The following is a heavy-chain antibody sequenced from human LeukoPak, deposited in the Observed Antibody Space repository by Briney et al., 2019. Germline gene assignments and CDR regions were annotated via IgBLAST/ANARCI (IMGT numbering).Heavy chain of an antibody. J-gene: IGHJ4*02. CDR1: GGSISSGDYY. D-gene: IGHD5-12*01. CDR3: ARDQGGYDTYDY. V-gene: IGHV4-30-4*01. CDR2: IYYSGST. Sequence: SQTLSLTCTVSGGSISSGDYYWSWIRQPPGKGLEWIGYIYYSGSTYYNPSLKSRVTISVDTSKNQFSLKLSSVTAADTAVYYCARDQGGYDTYDYWGQGTLVTVSS.